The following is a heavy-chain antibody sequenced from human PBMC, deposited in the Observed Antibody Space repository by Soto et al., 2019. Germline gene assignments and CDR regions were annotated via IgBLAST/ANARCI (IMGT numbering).Heavy chain of an antibody. CDR2: INGGGSTT. D-gene: IGHD6-19*01. CDR3: ARPKSTGVAAVSMDY. Sequence: GGSLRLSCAASGFTFSSYWMYWVRQAPGKGLLRVSGINGGGSTTTYADSVKGRFTISRDNAKNTLYLQMNSLRAEDTGVYYCARPKSTGVAAVSMDYWGQGTLVTVSS. J-gene: IGHJ4*02. V-gene: IGHV3-74*01. CDR1: GFTFSSYW.